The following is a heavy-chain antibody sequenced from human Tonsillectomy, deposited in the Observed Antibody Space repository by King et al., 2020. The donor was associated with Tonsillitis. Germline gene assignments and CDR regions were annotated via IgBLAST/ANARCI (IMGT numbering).Heavy chain of an antibody. D-gene: IGHD5-18*01. CDR3: ARLSPNTNMAADY. J-gene: IGHJ4*02. CDR2: IDPSDSYT. V-gene: IGHV5-10-1*03. CDR1: GYSFTSHW. Sequence: VQLVESGAEVKKSGESLRISCKGSGYSFTSHWISWVRQTPGKGLEWMGRIDPSDSYTNYSPSFQGHVTISADQSISAAYLQWSSLKASDTAMYYWARLSPNTNMAADYWGQGTLVTVSS.